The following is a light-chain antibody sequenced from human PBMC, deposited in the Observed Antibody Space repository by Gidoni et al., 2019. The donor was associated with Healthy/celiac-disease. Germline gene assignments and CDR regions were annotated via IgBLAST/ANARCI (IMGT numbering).Light chain of an antibody. J-gene: IGKJ2*01. CDR3: QQSYSTPSYT. CDR1: QSTSIY. CDR2: AAS. V-gene: IGKV1-39*01. Sequence: DIQWPQPPSPLSASVGDRVTITSRASQSTSIYLNWYQQKQGKAPKLLIYAASSLQSGVPPRCSGSGSGTEFTLTISSLQPEDFATYYCQQSYSTPSYTFGQGTKLEIK.